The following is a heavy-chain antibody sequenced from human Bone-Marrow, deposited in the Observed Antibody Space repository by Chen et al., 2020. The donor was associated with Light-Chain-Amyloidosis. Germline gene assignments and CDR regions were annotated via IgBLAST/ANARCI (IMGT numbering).Heavy chain of an antibody. CDR1: GFTFNDYA. CDR3: VKSLIPSRYLYHYYMDV. J-gene: IGHJ6*03. Sequence: EVQLVESGGGLVQPGRSLRRSCAASGFTFNDYAMYWVRQGPGKGLEWVSGISSNSGSIGYADSVKGRFSISRDNAKNNLHLQMNSLRPEDTALYYCVKSLIPSRYLYHYYMDVWGKGTTVIVSS. D-gene: IGHD1-1*01. CDR2: ISSNSGSI. V-gene: IGHV3-9*01.